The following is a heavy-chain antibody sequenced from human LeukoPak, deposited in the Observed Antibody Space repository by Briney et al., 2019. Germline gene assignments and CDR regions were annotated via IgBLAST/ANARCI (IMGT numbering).Heavy chain of an antibody. V-gene: IGHV3-9*01. CDR3: ARGDSTGFYYAVFED. CDR1: GFTFDDYG. J-gene: IGHJ4*02. Sequence: GRSLRPSCAASGFTFDDYGMHWVRQAPRKGLEWVAGISWESESIGYADSVRGRFTISRDNAKNSLYLQMHSLRAEDTAFYYCARGDSTGFYYAVFEDWGQGTLVTVSS. CDR2: ISWESESI. D-gene: IGHD3-22*01.